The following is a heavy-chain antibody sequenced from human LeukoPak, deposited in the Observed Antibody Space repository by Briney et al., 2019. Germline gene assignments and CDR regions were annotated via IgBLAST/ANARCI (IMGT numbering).Heavy chain of an antibody. Sequence: SETLSLTCTVSGGSISSYYWSWIRQPAGKGLEWIGRIYTSGSTNYNPSLKSRVTMSVDTSKNQFSLKLSSVTAADTAVYYCARDRSDSSGYCWFDPWGQGTLVTVSS. J-gene: IGHJ5*02. V-gene: IGHV4-4*07. CDR2: IYTSGST. D-gene: IGHD3-22*01. CDR3: ARDRSDSSGYCWFDP. CDR1: GGSISSYY.